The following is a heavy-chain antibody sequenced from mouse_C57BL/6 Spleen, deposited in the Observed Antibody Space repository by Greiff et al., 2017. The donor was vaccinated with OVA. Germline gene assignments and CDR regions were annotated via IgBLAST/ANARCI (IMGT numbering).Heavy chain of an antibody. CDR1: EYEFPSHD. J-gene: IGHJ1*03. Sequence: EVQLVESGPGLVQPGASLKISCESNEYEFPSHDMSWVRKTPEKRLELVAAINRDGGSTYYTENMKSRSIISRDKTEKTLYLQMSSLMSEDTAVYYCARQGTGTWCFDVWGKGTTVTVSS. V-gene: IGHV5-2*01. CDR3: ARQGTGTWCFDV. D-gene: IGHD4-1*01. CDR2: INRDGGST.